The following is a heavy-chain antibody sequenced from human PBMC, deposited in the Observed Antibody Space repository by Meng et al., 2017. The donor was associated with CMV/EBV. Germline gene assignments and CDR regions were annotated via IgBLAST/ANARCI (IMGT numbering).Heavy chain of an antibody. CDR3: AREEDYYGMDV. CDR1: GFTFSSYD. J-gene: IGHJ6*02. CDR2: IGTAGDT. V-gene: IGHV3-13*01. Sequence: GESLKISCAASGFTFSSYDMHWVRQATGKGLEWVSAIGTAGDTYYPGSVKGRFTISRENAKNSLYLQMNSLRAGDTAVYYCAREEDYYGMDVWGQGTTVTVSS.